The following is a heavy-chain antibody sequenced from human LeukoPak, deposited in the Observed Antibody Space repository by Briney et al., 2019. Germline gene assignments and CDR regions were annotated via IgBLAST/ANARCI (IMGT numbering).Heavy chain of an antibody. D-gene: IGHD2-2*01. Sequence: SETLSLTCAVYGGSFSGYYWSWIRQPPGKGLEWIGEINHSGSTNYNPSLKSRVTISVDTSKNQFTLKLSSVTAAATAVYYCARGSTSFNWFDPWGQGTLVTVSS. CDR1: GGSFSGYY. CDR3: ARGSTSFNWFDP. V-gene: IGHV4-34*01. CDR2: INHSGST. J-gene: IGHJ5*02.